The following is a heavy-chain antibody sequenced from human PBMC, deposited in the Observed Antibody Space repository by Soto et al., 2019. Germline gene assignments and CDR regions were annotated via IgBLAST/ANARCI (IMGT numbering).Heavy chain of an antibody. CDR3: ARRHRSQYYYYGMDV. Sequence: PVGSLRLSCAASGFTFSSYSMNWVRQAPGKGLEWVSYISSCSSTIYYADSVKGRFTISRDNAKNSLYLQMNSLRDEDTAVYYCARRHRSQYYYYGMDVWGQGTTVTVSS. CDR2: ISSCSSTI. CDR1: GFTFSSYS. J-gene: IGHJ6*02. V-gene: IGHV3-48*02.